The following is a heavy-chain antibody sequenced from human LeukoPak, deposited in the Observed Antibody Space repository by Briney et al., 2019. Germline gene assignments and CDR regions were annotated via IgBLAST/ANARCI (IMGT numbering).Heavy chain of an antibody. V-gene: IGHV4-59*01. J-gene: IGHJ4*02. CDR2: IFYSGID. Sequence: PSETLSLTCTVSGGSINGYYWSWIRQPPGKGLEWIGYIFYSGIDRYNPALESRVTISIDTSKNHFSLKLSSVTAADTAVYYCARGSLRLYYFDYWGQGTLVTVSS. CDR1: GGSINGYY. D-gene: IGHD3-3*01. CDR3: ARGSLRLYYFDY.